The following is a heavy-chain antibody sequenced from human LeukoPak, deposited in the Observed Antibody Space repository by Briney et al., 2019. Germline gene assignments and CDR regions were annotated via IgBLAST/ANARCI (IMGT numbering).Heavy chain of an antibody. CDR3: AKRGPISGNYPHYFDF. Sequence: GGSLRLSCAASGFTFSSYSMNWVRQAPGKGLEWVSSISSSSSYIYYADSVKGRFTISRDNSKNTLYMQMSSLRPEDTAVYYCAKRGPISGNYPHYFDFWGQGTLVTVSS. D-gene: IGHD1-26*01. CDR1: GFTFSSYS. J-gene: IGHJ4*02. CDR2: ISSSSSYI. V-gene: IGHV3-21*01.